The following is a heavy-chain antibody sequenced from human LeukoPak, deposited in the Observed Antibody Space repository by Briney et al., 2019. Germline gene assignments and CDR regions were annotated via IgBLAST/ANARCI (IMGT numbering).Heavy chain of an antibody. V-gene: IGHV3-23*01. D-gene: IGHD3-9*01. CDR1: GFTFSTFA. CDR3: ATNPRYSDWLMYYFDN. J-gene: IGHJ4*02. CDR2: IFPSGGEI. Sequence: GGSLRLSCAASGFTFSTFAMIWVRQPPGKGLEWVSSIFPSGGEIHYADSVRGRFTISRDNSKSILSLQMNSLIAEDTAIYYCATNPRYSDWLMYYFDNWGQGTLVTVSS.